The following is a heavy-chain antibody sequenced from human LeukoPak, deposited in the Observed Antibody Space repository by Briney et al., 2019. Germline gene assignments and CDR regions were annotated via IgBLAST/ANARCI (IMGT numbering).Heavy chain of an antibody. Sequence: PSETLSLTCAVYGGSFSGYYWSWIRQPPGKGLEWIGEINHSGSTNYNPSLKSRVTISVDTSKNQFSLKLSSVTAADTAVYYCARDQGVDLWGRGTLVTVSS. J-gene: IGHJ2*01. CDR3: ARDQGVDL. D-gene: IGHD2-8*01. CDR1: GGSFSGYY. V-gene: IGHV4-34*01. CDR2: INHSGST.